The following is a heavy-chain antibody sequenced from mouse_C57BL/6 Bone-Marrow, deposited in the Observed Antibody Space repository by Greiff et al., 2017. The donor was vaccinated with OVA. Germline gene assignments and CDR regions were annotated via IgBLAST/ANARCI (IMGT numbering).Heavy chain of an antibody. CDR3: ARHGYGSSYRGLDY. Sequence: DVQLVESGGDLVKPGGSLKLSCAASGFTFSSYGMSWVRQTPDKRLEWVATISSGGSYTYYPDSVKGRFTISRDNAKNTLYLQMSSLKSEDTAMYYCARHGYGSSYRGLDYWGQGTTLTVSS. CDR2: ISSGGSYT. V-gene: IGHV5-6*01. J-gene: IGHJ2*01. D-gene: IGHD1-1*01. CDR1: GFTFSSYG.